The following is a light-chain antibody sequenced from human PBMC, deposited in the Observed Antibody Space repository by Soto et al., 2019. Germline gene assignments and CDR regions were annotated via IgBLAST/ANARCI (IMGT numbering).Light chain of an antibody. V-gene: IGLV2-14*01. J-gene: IGLJ1*01. Sequence: QSVLTQPASVSGSPGQSITISCTGTSSDVGGYNYVSWYQQHPGKAPKLMIYDVSNRPSGVSNRFPGSKSGNTASLTISGLQVEDEADYYCNSYTSRSSTTCVFGTGTKVTVL. CDR1: SSDVGGYNY. CDR2: DVS. CDR3: NSYTSRSSTTCV.